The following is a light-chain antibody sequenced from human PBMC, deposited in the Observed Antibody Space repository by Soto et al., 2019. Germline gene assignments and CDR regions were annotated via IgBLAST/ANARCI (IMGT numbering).Light chain of an antibody. Sequence: EIVLTQSPGTLSLSPGERATLSCRASQSVSSSYLAWYQQKPGQATRLLIYGASSRDTGIPDRFSGSWSGTDGTITIHRLEPEDGAVYDGQQYGSSPLTFGGGTKVEIK. CDR3: QQYGSSPLT. V-gene: IGKV3-20*01. CDR1: QSVSSSY. CDR2: GAS. J-gene: IGKJ4*01.